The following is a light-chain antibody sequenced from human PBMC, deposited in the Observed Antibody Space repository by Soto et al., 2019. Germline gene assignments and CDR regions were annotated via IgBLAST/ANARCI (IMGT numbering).Light chain of an antibody. CDR2: GAS. J-gene: IGKJ2*01. CDR3: QQYHNWPPQYT. CDR1: QTISSN. V-gene: IGKV3-15*01. Sequence: EIVMTQSPATLSVSPGERASLSCRASQTISSNLAWYQQKPGQAPRLLIHGASTRATGVPARFSGSGFGTEFTLTITSLQSEDFAVYYCQQYHNWPPQYTFGQGTQLQI.